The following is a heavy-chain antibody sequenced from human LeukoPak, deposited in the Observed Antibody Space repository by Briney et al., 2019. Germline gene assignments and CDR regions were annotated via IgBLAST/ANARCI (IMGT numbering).Heavy chain of an antibody. V-gene: IGHV1-69*04. CDR1: EGTFSSYA. CDR3: ARGLGDTAMATDY. D-gene: IGHD5-18*01. Sequence: GASVKVSCKASEGTFSSYAISWVRQAPGQGLEWMGRIIPILGIANYAQKFQGRVTITADKSTSTAYMELSSLRSEDTAVYYCARGLGDTAMATDYWGQGTLVTVSS. J-gene: IGHJ4*02. CDR2: IIPILGIA.